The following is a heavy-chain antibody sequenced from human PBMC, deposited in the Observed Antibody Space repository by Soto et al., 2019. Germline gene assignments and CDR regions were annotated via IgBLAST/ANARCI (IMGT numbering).Heavy chain of an antibody. J-gene: IGHJ4*02. CDR3: AKMTSSGWYDPVFH. CDR1: GFSFSDYY. V-gene: IGHV3-11*01. D-gene: IGHD6-19*01. Sequence: QVQLVESGGGLAKPRGSLRLSCVASGFSFSDYYMSWVRQAPGKGLEWISYISGSSSNIYYADSVKGRFTISRDNAENSVFLQMNNLRAEDTARYYCAKMTSSGWYDPVFHWGQGTLVTVSS. CDR2: ISGSSSNI.